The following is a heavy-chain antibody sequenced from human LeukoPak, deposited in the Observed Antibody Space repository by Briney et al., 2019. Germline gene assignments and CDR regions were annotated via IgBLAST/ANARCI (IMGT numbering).Heavy chain of an antibody. Sequence: SETLSLTSTVSGGSISSYYWSWIRQPPGKGLEWIGYIYYSGSTNYNPSLKSRVTISVDTSKNQFSLKLSSVTAADTAVYYCARGSSGYRPGPLGYWGQGTLVTVSS. V-gene: IGHV4-59*01. CDR3: ARGSSGYRPGPLGY. J-gene: IGHJ4*02. CDR2: IYYSGST. CDR1: GGSISSYY. D-gene: IGHD3-22*01.